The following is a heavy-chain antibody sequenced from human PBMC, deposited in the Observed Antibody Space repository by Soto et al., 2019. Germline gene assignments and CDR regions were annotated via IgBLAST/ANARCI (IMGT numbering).Heavy chain of an antibody. Sequence: EVQLLESGGGLVQPGGSLRLSCAASGFTFSNYSMSWVRQAPGKGLEWVSGISGSGGSTYYADSVKGRFTISRDNSKNTLYLQMHSLRAEDTAVYYCDKDRTPYLGYSGYDCCDYWGQGTLVTVSS. CDR2: ISGSGGST. V-gene: IGHV3-23*01. J-gene: IGHJ4*02. D-gene: IGHD5-12*01. CDR1: GFTFSNYS. CDR3: DKDRTPYLGYSGYDCCDY.